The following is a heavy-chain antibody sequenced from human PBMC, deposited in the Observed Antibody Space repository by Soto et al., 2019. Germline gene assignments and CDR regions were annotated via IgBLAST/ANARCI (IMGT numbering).Heavy chain of an antibody. Sequence: QVQLVESGGGVVQPGGSLRLVCRGSGFTFGNFAMNWVRQTPGKGLEWVALIAFDGSYRYYAESLKGRVVISRDDSRNNLYLQMKSLRPEDTAVYYCAKELFEYRYGRHYNFYGLDAWGQGTTVTVTS. D-gene: IGHD5-18*01. V-gene: IGHV3-30*18. CDR1: GFTFGNFA. CDR3: AKELFEYRYGRHYNFYGLDA. J-gene: IGHJ6*02. CDR2: IAFDGSYR.